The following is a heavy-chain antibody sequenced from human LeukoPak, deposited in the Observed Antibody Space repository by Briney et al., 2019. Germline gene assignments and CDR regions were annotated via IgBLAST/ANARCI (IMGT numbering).Heavy chain of an antibody. CDR1: GYIFTSYG. CDR3: ARVGYCSGDRCYLHFDY. D-gene: IGHD2-15*01. Sequence: ASVKVSCKASGYIFTSYGISWMRQAPGQGLEWMGWINPKNGDTHYAQKFQGWVTMTRDTSITTVYMELNRLTSDDTALYYCARVGYCSGDRCYLHFDYWGQGTLVTVSS. CDR2: INPKNGDT. J-gene: IGHJ4*02. V-gene: IGHV1-2*04.